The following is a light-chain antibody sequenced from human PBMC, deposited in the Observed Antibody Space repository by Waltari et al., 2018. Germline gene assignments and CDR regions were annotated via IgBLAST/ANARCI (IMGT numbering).Light chain of an antibody. CDR2: DVS. Sequence: QSALPQPASVSGSPGQSITISCSGLSGDVADYNYASWYQQPPGKAPQFIISDVSNRPSGVSDRFSASKSGNTASLTISGLQAEDEADYYCCSYTSSTTYVFGPGTKVTVL. CDR1: SGDVADYNY. J-gene: IGLJ1*01. V-gene: IGLV2-14*03. CDR3: CSYTSSTTYV.